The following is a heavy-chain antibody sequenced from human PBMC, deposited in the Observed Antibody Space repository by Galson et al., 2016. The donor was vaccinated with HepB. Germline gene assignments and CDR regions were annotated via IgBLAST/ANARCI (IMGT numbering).Heavy chain of an antibody. CDR1: GYPFIDYS. CDR3: ARRHEYCPPVGCSVDY. V-gene: IGHV1-2*02. J-gene: IGHJ4*02. CDR2: IHPTSDGT. D-gene: IGHD2/OR15-2a*01. Sequence: SVKVSCKASGYPFIDYSIHWVRQAPGQGLEWMAYIHPTSDGTHYAQKFQGRARVTRDTSITTAYMGLSSLRADDTAVYYCARRHEYCPPVGCSVDYWGQGTLVSVSS.